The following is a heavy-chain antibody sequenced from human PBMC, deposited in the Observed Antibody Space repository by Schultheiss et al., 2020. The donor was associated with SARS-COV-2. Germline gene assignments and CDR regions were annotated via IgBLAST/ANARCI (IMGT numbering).Heavy chain of an antibody. V-gene: IGHV4-59*12. CDR1: GGSISGYY. D-gene: IGHD2-2*01. CDR3: ARAQRGDIVVVPAARHYYYYMDV. CDR2: IYYSGST. Sequence: SQTLSLTCTVSGGSISGYYWSWIRQPPGKGLEWIGYIYYSGSTNYNPSLKSRVTISVDTSKNQFSLKLSSVTAADTAVYYCARAQRGDIVVVPAARHYYYYMDVWGKGTTVTVSS. J-gene: IGHJ6*03.